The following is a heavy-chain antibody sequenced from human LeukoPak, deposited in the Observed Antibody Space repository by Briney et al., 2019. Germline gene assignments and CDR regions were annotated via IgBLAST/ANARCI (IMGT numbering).Heavy chain of an antibody. Sequence: SETLSLTCAVSGGSISSSNWWSWVRQPPGKGLEWIGEIYHSGSTNYNPSLKSRVTISVDKSKNQFSLKLSSVTAADTAVYYCARVGYCSSTSCYRRFDPWGQGTLVTVSS. V-gene: IGHV4-4*02. CDR2: IYHSGST. J-gene: IGHJ5*02. CDR3: ARVGYCSSTSCYRRFDP. CDR1: GGSISSSNW. D-gene: IGHD2-2*03.